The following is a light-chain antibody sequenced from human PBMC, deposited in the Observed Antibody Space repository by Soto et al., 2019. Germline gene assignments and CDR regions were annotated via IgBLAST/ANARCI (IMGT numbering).Light chain of an antibody. CDR3: SSNAGSNIV. J-gene: IGLJ2*01. Sequence: QSALTQPPSVSGSPGQSVTISCTGTSSDVGGYNFVSWYQQYPGKAPKLMVYEVNKRPSGVPDRFSGSKSGNTASLTVSGLQDEDEADYYCSSNAGSNIVFGGGTKLTVL. CDR2: EVN. CDR1: SSDVGGYNF. V-gene: IGLV2-8*01.